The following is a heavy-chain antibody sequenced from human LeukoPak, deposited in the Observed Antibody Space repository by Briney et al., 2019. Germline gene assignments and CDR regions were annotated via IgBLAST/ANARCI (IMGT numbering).Heavy chain of an antibody. CDR3: ARDGFGDFPLGASTVGDY. J-gene: IGHJ4*02. CDR1: GFTFSSYR. Sequence: GGSLRLSCAASGFTFSSYRMSWVRQAPGKGLEWLSYIGGSNSPIYYSDSVKGRFTISRDNAKNSLFLHMDSLRDEDTAVYYCARDGFGDFPLGASTVGDYWGQGTLVTVSS. D-gene: IGHD4-23*01. V-gene: IGHV3-48*02. CDR2: IGGSNSPI.